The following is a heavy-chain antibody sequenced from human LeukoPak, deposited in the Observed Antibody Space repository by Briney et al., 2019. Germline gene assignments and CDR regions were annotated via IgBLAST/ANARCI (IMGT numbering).Heavy chain of an antibody. CDR2: ISLSGGTI. J-gene: IGHJ4*02. CDR1: GFTFSNSW. D-gene: IGHD2-2*01. CDR3: ARDFPTITSWYYFDS. V-gene: IGHV3-11*01. Sequence: PGGSLRLSCAASGFTFSNSWMSWIRQAPGKGLEWVSHISLSGGTIHYADSVKGRFTVSRDNAKNSLYLQMNSLRAEDTAVYYCARDFPTITSWYYFDSWGQGALVVVSS.